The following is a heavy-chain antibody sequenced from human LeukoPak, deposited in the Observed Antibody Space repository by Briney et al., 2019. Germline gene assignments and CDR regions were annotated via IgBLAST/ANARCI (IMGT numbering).Heavy chain of an antibody. CDR1: GFTVSSNH. D-gene: IGHD7-27*01. CDR3: ARDGENHYYDY. Sequence: PGGYLILSCAASGFTVSSNHMSWVRQAPGKGLEWVSVIYSGGTIYYADSVKSRFTISRDNSKNTVYLEMNSLRAEDTAVYYCARDGENHYYDYWGQGTLVTVST. J-gene: IGHJ4*02. CDR2: IYSGGTI. V-gene: IGHV3-66*01.